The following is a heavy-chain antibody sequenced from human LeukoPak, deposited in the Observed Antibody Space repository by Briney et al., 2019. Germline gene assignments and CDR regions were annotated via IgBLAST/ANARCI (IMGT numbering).Heavy chain of an antibody. V-gene: IGHV4-34*01. J-gene: IGHJ3*02. D-gene: IGHD3-16*02. CDR1: GGSFSGYY. CDR3: ARDRPPRIMITFGGVINQNAFDI. CDR2: INHSGST. Sequence: SETLSLTCAVYGGSFSGYYWSWIRQPPGKGLEWIGEINHSGSTNYNPSLKSRVTISVDTSKNQFSLKLSSVTAADTAVYYCARDRPPRIMITFGGVINQNAFDIWGQGTMVTVSS.